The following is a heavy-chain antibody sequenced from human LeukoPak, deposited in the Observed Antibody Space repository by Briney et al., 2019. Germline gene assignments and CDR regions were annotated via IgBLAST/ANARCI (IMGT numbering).Heavy chain of an antibody. V-gene: IGHV3-7*01. CDR2: IRQDGSET. Sequence: GGSLRLSCAASGFTFSTYWMSWVRQAPGKRLEWVANIRQDGSETYYVDSVKGRFTISKDNAKNSVYLQMNSLRAEDTAVYYCARDNNLEFDYWGHGTLVTVSS. CDR3: ARDNNLEFDY. D-gene: IGHD1-14*01. CDR1: GFTFSTYW. J-gene: IGHJ4*01.